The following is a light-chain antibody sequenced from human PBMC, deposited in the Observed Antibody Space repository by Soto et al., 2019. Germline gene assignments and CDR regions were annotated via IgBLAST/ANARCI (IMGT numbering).Light chain of an antibody. CDR3: CSYAGTYTYV. J-gene: IGLJ1*01. V-gene: IGLV2-11*01. Sequence: QSALTQPRSVSGSPGQSVTISCTGTSSDIGFYNFVSWYQQHPDKAPHLVIYDVNKRPSGVPDRFSGSKSGNTASLTISGLQADDEADYYCCSYAGTYTYVFGIGTKVTVL. CDR1: SSDIGFYNF. CDR2: DVN.